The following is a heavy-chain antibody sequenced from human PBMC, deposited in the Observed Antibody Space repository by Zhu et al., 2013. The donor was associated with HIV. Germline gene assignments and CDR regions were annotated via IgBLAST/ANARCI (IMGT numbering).Heavy chain of an antibody. Sequence: QAQLVQSAAEVKEPGASVKVSCKASGYTFTGYYIHWVRQAPGKGIEWMGWINPKNGGTKMAQTFQGRVIMTRDTSVNTVYMELRSLTSDDTAVYYCARDPSTRYYTDVWGKGTTVTVSS. CDR3: ARDPSTRYYTDV. J-gene: IGHJ6*03. CDR1: GYTFTGYY. CDR2: INPKNGGT. V-gene: IGHV1-2*02. D-gene: IGHD3-9*01.